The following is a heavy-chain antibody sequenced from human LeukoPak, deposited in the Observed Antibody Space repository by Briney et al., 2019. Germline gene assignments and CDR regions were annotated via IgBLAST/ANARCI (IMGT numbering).Heavy chain of an antibody. D-gene: IGHD3-22*01. J-gene: IGHJ4*02. V-gene: IGHV3-23*01. Sequence: PGGSLRLSCAGSGFTFSSYAMSWVRQAPGKGLEWVSGISGSGGSTYYADSVEGRFTISRDNSKKTLYLQMNRLRDEDTAVYYCAKDQIYYYDSSGYSYADYWGQGTLVTVSS. CDR2: ISGSGGST. CDR3: AKDQIYYYDSSGYSYADY. CDR1: GFTFSSYA.